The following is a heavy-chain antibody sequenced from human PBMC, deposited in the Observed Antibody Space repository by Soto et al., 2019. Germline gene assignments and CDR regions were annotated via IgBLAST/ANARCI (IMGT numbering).Heavy chain of an antibody. D-gene: IGHD6-13*01. CDR3: ARYYSSSPVGWFDP. Sequence: SGPTLVNPTETLTLTCTVSGFSLSNARMGVSWIRQPPGKALEWLAHIFSNDEKSYSTSLKSRLTISKDTSKSQVVLTMTNMDPVDTATYYCARYYSSSPVGWFDPWGQGTLVTVSS. J-gene: IGHJ5*02. CDR2: IFSNDEK. V-gene: IGHV2-26*01. CDR1: GFSLSNARMG.